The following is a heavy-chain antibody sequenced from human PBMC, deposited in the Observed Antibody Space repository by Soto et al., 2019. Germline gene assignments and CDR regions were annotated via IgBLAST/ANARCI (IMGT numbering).Heavy chain of an antibody. D-gene: IGHD2-2*01. J-gene: IGHJ5*02. V-gene: IGHV4-30-4*01. CDR2: IYYSGST. Sequence: SETLSLTCTVSGGSISSGDYYWSWIRQPPGKGLEWIGYIYYSGSTYYNPSLKSRVTISVDTSKNQFSLKLSSVTAADTAVYYCARASRDIVLVPASRGDWFDPWGQGTLVTVPQ. CDR1: GGSISSGDYY. CDR3: ARASRDIVLVPASRGDWFDP.